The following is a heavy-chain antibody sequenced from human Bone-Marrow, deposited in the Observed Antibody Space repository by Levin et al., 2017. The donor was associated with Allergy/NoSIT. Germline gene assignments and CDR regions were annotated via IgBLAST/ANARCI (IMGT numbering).Heavy chain of an antibody. CDR2: IYYSGST. CDR3: ARGGGDGPPFDY. V-gene: IGHV4-59*01. J-gene: IGHJ4*02. Sequence: SETLSLTCTVSGGSISSYYWSWIRQPPGKGLEWIGYIYYSGSTNYNPSLKSRVTISVDTSKNQFSLKLSSVTAADTAVYYCARGGGDGPPFDYWGQGTLVTVSS. D-gene: IGHD2-21*02. CDR1: GGSISSYY.